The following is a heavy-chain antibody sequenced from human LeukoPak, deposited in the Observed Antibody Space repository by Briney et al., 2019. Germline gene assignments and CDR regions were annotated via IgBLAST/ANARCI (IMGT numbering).Heavy chain of an antibody. J-gene: IGHJ3*02. CDR3: TRVVGYCSGGSCYSAAFDI. CDR1: GFTFGDYA. Sequence: PGGSLRLSCTASGFTFGDYAMSWVRQAPGKGLEWVGFIRSKAYGGTTGYAASVKGRFTISRDDSKSIAYLQMNSLKTEDTAVYYCTRVVGYCSGGSCYSAAFDIWGQGTMVTVSS. CDR2: IRSKAYGGTT. V-gene: IGHV3-49*04. D-gene: IGHD2-15*01.